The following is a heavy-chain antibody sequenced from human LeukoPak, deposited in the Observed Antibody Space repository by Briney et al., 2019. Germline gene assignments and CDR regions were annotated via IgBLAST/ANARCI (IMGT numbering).Heavy chain of an antibody. V-gene: IGHV1-69*02. CDR3: ARGPLRGYYDSSGYYYGY. D-gene: IGHD3-22*01. J-gene: IGHJ4*02. Sequence: GSSVKVSCKASGGTFSSYTISWVRQAPGQGLEWMRRIIPILGIANYAQKFQGRVTITADKSTSTAYMELSSLRSEDTAVYYCARGPLRGYYDSSGYYYGYWGQGTLVTVSS. CDR1: GGTFSSYT. CDR2: IIPILGIA.